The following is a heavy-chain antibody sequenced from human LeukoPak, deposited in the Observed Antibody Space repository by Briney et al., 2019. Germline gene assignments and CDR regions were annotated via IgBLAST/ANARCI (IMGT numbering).Heavy chain of an antibody. CDR3: ARIPQRVPHNWFDP. D-gene: IGHD1-1*01. V-gene: IGHV1-18*01. CDR1: GYTFTSYG. J-gene: IGHJ5*02. Sequence: ASVKVSCKASGYTFTSYGISWVRQAPGQGLEWMGWISAYNGNTNYAQKFQGRVTMTRDTSISTVYMELSSLTSDDTAVYYCARIPQRVPHNWFDPWGQGTLVTVSS. CDR2: ISAYNGNT.